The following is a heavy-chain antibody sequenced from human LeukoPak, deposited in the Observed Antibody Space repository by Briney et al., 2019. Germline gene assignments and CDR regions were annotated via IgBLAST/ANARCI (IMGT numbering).Heavy chain of an antibody. CDR1: GYTFTSYD. CDR3: ARDRDERDGYAY. V-gene: IGHV1-8*01. Sequence: ASVKVSCKASGYTFTSYDINWVRQATGQGLEWMGWMNPNSGNTGYAQKLQGRVTMTTDTSTSTAYMELRSLRSDDTAVYYCARDRDERDGYAYWGQGTLVTVSS. CDR2: MNPNSGNT. D-gene: IGHD5-24*01. J-gene: IGHJ4*02.